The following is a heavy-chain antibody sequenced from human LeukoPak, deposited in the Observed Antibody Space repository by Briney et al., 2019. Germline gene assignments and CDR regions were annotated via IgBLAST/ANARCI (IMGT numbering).Heavy chain of an antibody. D-gene: IGHD3-10*01. CDR2: IYYSGST. CDR1: GGSISSYY. V-gene: IGHV4-59*01. Sequence: SETLSLTCTVSGGSISSYYWSWIRQPPGKGLEWIGYIYYSGSTSYKPSLKSRVTISVDTSKNQFSLKLRSVTAADTAVYYCARDPGAWARGVRWYYYYYMDVWGKGTTVTVSS. J-gene: IGHJ6*03. CDR3: ARDPGAWARGVRWYYYYYMDV.